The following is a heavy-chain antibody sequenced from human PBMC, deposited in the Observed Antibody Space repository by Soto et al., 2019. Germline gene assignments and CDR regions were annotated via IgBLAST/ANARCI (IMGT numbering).Heavy chain of an antibody. V-gene: IGHV4-34*01. CDR1: GGSFSGYY. D-gene: IGHD6-19*01. J-gene: IGHJ3*02. CDR2: INHSGST. CDR3: ARDVVAVAAFDI. Sequence: PAETLSLPCAVYGGSFSGYYWSWIRQPPGKGLEWIGEINHSGSTNYNPSLKSRVTISVDTSKNQFSLKLSSVTAADTAVYYCARDVVAVAAFDIWGQGTMVTVSS.